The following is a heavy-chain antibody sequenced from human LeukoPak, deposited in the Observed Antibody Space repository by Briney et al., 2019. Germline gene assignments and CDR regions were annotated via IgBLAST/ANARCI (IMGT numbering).Heavy chain of an antibody. CDR3: ARDSRHIAAHDTSRGDWFDT. CDR2: ITTYNGNT. V-gene: IGHV1-18*01. J-gene: IGHJ5*02. Sequence: SVKVSCKASGYTFTRFGIGWVRQAPGQGLDWMGTITTYNGNTNYAQNLQGRVIMTTDTSTSTAYMELRSLRSDDTAVYYCARDSRHIAAHDTSRGDWFDTWGQGTLVTVSS. CDR1: GYTFTRFG. D-gene: IGHD6-25*01.